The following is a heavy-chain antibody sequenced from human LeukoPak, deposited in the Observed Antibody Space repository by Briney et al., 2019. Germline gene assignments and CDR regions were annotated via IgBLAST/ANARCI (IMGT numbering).Heavy chain of an antibody. D-gene: IGHD3-22*01. CDR1: GGSISSGGYY. Sequence: SETLFLTRTVSGGSISSGGYYWSWIRQHPGKGLEWIGYIYYSGSTYYNPSLKSRVTISVDTSKNQFSLKLSSVTAADTAVYYCARNPYYYDSSGSLYYFDYWGQGTLVTVSS. V-gene: IGHV4-31*03. CDR2: IYYSGST. J-gene: IGHJ4*02. CDR3: ARNPYYYDSSGSLYYFDY.